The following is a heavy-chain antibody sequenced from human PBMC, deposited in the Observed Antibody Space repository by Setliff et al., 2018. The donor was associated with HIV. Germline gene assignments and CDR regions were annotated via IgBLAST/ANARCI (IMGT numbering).Heavy chain of an antibody. Sequence: SETLSLTCSVYGGSFSGYYWSWIRQPPGKGLEWIGEINHSGSTNYNPSLKSRVTISVDTSKNQFSLKLSSVTAADTAVFYCARLTTTYYYDSSAYYHPVWGQGTLVTVSS. J-gene: IGHJ4*02. CDR3: ARLTTTYYYDSSAYYHPV. V-gene: IGHV4-34*01. CDR2: INHSGST. CDR1: GGSFSGYY. D-gene: IGHD3-22*01.